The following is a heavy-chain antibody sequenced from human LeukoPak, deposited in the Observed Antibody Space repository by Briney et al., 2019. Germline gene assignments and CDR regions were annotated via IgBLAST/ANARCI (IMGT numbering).Heavy chain of an antibody. CDR2: INHSGSS. J-gene: IGHJ5*02. CDR3: APRGDIEHSYVYGKWFDP. V-gene: IGHV4-34*01. CDR1: GGSFSGYY. Sequence: PSETLSLTCAVYGGSFSGYYRAWIRQPPGKGLEWIGEINHSGSSNYNSSLRSRVTISVDTSYKQFSLRLSSVTAADTAVYYCAPRGDIEHSYVYGKWFDPWGQGTRVTVSS. D-gene: IGHD5-18*01.